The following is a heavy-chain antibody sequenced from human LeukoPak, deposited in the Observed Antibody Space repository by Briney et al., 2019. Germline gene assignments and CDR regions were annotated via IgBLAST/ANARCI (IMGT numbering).Heavy chain of an antibody. CDR2: INWNDGST. CDR1: GFTFDDYG. J-gene: IGHJ4*02. CDR3: ATLYGPHRRRFDY. D-gene: IGHD3-10*01. V-gene: IGHV3-20*04. Sequence: PGGSLRLSCAASGFTFDDYGMSWVRQAPGKGLEWVSGINWNDGSTGYADSVKGRFTISRDNAKNSLYLQMNSLRAEDTALYYCATLYGPHRRRFDYWGQGTLVTVSS.